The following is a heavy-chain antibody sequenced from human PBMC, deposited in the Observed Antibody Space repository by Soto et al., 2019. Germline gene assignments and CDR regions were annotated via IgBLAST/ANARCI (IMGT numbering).Heavy chain of an antibody. Sequence: ASVKVSCKVSGYTLTELSMHWVRQAPGKGLEWMGGFDPEDGETIYAQKFQGRVTMAEDTSTDTAYMELSSLRSEDTAVYYCATRKRYYGDTEYFKHWGQGTLVTVSS. J-gene: IGHJ1*01. CDR2: FDPEDGET. V-gene: IGHV1-24*01. CDR3: ATRKRYYGDTEYFKH. D-gene: IGHD4-17*01. CDR1: GYTLTELS.